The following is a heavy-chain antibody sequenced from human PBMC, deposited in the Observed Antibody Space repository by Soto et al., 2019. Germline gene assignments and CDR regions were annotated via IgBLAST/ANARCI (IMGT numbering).Heavy chain of an antibody. D-gene: IGHD1-7*01. CDR2: MSGSSSTT. V-gene: IGHV3-23*01. J-gene: IGHJ4*02. Sequence: GGSLRLSCASSGLTFSNYAMSWVRQAPGGGLEWVSSMSGSSSTTYYADSVRGRFTISRDRSKNTLYLQMSSLRAEDTALYYCAKNQERELPRVIDFWGQGALVTVSS. CDR1: GLTFSNYA. CDR3: AKNQERELPRVIDF.